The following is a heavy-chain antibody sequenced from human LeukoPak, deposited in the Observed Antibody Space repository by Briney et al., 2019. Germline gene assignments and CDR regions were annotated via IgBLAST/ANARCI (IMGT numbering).Heavy chain of an antibody. CDR3: ARSPAAAYYYYGMDV. D-gene: IGHD2-2*01. CDR1: GFTFDDCG. V-gene: IGHV3-20*01. CDR2: INWNGGST. J-gene: IGHJ6*02. Sequence: PGGSLRLSCAASGFTFDDCGMSWVRQAPGKGLEWVSGINWNGGSTGYADSVKGRFTISRDNAKSSLYLQMNSLRAEDTALYHCARSPAAAYYYYGMDVWGQGTTVTVSS.